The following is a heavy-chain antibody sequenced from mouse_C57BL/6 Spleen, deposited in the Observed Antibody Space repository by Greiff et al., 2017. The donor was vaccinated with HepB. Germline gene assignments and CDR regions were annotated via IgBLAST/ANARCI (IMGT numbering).Heavy chain of an antibody. Sequence: QVQLQQPGAELVKPGASVKLSCKASGYTFTSYWMQWVKQRPGQGLEWIGEIAPSDSYTNYNQKFKGKATLTVDTSSSTAYMQLSSLTSEDSAVYYCASTPYYGSSLFAYWGQGTLVTVSA. D-gene: IGHD1-1*01. V-gene: IGHV1-50*01. CDR2: IAPSDSYT. J-gene: IGHJ3*01. CDR3: ASTPYYGSSLFAY. CDR1: GYTFTSYW.